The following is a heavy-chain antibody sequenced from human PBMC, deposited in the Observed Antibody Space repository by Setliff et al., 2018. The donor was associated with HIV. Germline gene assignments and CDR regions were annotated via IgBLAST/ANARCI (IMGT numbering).Heavy chain of an antibody. CDR2: ITTYKGNT. J-gene: IGHJ4*02. CDR1: DYAFSTYG. V-gene: IGHV1-18*01. D-gene: IGHD4-17*01. Sequence: ASVKVSCKASDYAFSTYGISWVRQAPGQGLEWMGWITTYKGNTNFAQKFQGRVTMTTDTATSTAYMEVRSLRSDDTAVYYCARTDYGGNSGGNYFDYWGQGSLVTVSS. CDR3: ARTDYGGNSGGNYFDY.